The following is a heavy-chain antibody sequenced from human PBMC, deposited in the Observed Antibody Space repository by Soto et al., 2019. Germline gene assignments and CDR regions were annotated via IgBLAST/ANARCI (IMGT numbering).Heavy chain of an antibody. CDR1: GGSISSYY. CDR3: ARGRHYGDYAYYYGMDV. J-gene: IGHJ6*02. V-gene: IGHV4-59*01. Sequence: QVQLQESGPGLVKPSETLSLTCTVSGGSISSYYWSWIRQPPGKGLEWIGYIYYSGSTNYNPSLKRRVTISVDTSKNQFSLKLSSGTAADTAVYYCARGRHYGDYAYYYGMDVWGQGTTVTVSS. D-gene: IGHD4-17*01. CDR2: IYYSGST.